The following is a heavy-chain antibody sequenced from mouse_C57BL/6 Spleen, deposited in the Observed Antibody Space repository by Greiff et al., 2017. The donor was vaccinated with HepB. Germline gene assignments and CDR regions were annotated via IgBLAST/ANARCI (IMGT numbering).Heavy chain of an antibody. CDR2: INPNNGGT. CDR3: ARGFTTVGEDWYFDV. Sequence: EVQLQQSGPELVKPGASVKISCKASGYTFTDYYMNWVKQSHGKSLEWIGDINPNNGGTSYNQKFKGKATLTVDKSSSTAYMELRSLTSEDSAVYYCARGFTTVGEDWYFDVWGTGTTVTVSS. V-gene: IGHV1-26*01. D-gene: IGHD1-1*01. CDR1: GYTFTDYY. J-gene: IGHJ1*03.